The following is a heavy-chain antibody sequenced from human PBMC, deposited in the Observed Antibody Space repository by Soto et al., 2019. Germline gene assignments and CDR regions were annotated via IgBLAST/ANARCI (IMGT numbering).Heavy chain of an antibody. CDR2: ILYSGST. D-gene: IGHD2-15*01. V-gene: IGHV4-39*01. Sequence: QLQLQESGPGLVKPSETLSLTCTVSSGSISSTIYSWDWIRQPPGKGLEWIGSILYSGSTYYNPSRKSRVTISVDTSKNQFSLTLTSVTAADTAVYYCARQCRGVTCHWFVPWGQGTLVTVSS. CDR1: SGSISSTIYS. J-gene: IGHJ5*02. CDR3: ARQCRGVTCHWFVP.